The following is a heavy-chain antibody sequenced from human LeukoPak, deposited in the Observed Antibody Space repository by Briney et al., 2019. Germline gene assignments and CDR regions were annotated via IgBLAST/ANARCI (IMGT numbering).Heavy chain of an antibody. D-gene: IGHD2-2*01. CDR2: AKGDGIST. CDR3: ATGPYAAFEM. V-gene: IGHV3-74*01. Sequence: GGSLRLSCAASGFTFTNFWMHWVRQAPGRGLVWVSRAKGDGISTLYADSVKGRFTISRDNAKNTLYLQMNSLRADDTALYYCATGPYAAFEMWGQGTMVTVSS. CDR1: GFTFTNFW. J-gene: IGHJ3*02.